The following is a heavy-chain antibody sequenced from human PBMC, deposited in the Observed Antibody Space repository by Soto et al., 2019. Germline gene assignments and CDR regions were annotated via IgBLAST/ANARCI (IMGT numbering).Heavy chain of an antibody. J-gene: IGHJ6*03. V-gene: IGHV1-8*01. CDR2: MNPNSGNT. Sequence: ASVKVSCKASGYTFTSYDINWVRPATGQGLEWMGWMNPNSGNTGYAQKFQGRVTMTRNTSISTAYMELSSLRSEDTAVYYCARVQYYYGSGSYYTGYMDVWGKGTTVTVS. D-gene: IGHD3-10*01. CDR1: GYTFTSYD. CDR3: ARVQYYYGSGSYYTGYMDV.